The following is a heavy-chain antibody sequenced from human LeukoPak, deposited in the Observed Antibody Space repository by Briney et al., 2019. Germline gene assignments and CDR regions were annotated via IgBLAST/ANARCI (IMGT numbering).Heavy chain of an antibody. CDR2: IYHSGST. CDR3: ARGSAATLHFHH. D-gene: IGHD2-15*01. CDR1: GGSITSGNYY. V-gene: IGHV4-31*03. J-gene: IGHJ1*01. Sequence: SETLSLTCTVSGGSITSGNYYWSWIRQHPGEGLEWIGYIYHSGSTYYNPSLKSRVIMSVHTSRNQFSLRLSSVTAADTAMYYCARGSAATLHFHHWGQGTLVTVSA.